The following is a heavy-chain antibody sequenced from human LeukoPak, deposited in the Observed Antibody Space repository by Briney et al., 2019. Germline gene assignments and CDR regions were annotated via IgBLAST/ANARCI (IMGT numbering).Heavy chain of an antibody. CDR1: GFTFSSYA. CDR2: ISYDGSNK. Sequence: GRSLRLSCAASGFTFSSYAMHWVRQAPGKGLEWVAVISYDGSNKYYADSVKGRFTISRDNSKNTLYLQMNSLRAEDTAVYYCAKDRPNDFWSGYSFDYWGQGTLVTVSS. V-gene: IGHV3-30-3*01. CDR3: AKDRPNDFWSGYSFDY. J-gene: IGHJ4*02. D-gene: IGHD3-3*01.